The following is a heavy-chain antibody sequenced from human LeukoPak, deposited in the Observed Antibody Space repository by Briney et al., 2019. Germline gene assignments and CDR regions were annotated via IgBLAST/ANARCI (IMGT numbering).Heavy chain of an antibody. V-gene: IGHV3-33*01. D-gene: IGHD3-22*01. CDR1: GFTFSSYG. CDR3: ASDTYYYDSSGYYFFDY. J-gene: IGHJ4*02. CDR2: IWHDGSNK. Sequence: GGSLRLSCAASGFTFSSYGMHWVRQAPGKGLEWVAVIWHDGSNKYYADSVKGRFTISRDNSKNTLYLQMNSLRAEDTAVYYCASDTYYYDSSGYYFFDYWGQGTLVTVSS.